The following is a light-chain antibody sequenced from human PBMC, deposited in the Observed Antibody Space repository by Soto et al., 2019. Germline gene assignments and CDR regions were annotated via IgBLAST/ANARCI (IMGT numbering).Light chain of an antibody. V-gene: IGKV4-1*01. CDR1: QSVLYSSNNKNY. Sequence: DIVMTQSPDSLAVSLGERATINCKSSQSVLYSSNNKNYLAWYQQKPGQPPKKLIYWASTRESGVPDRFSGRESGTDFTLTISSLQAEDVAVYYCQQYYSTPLTFGGGTKVEIK. CDR2: WAS. CDR3: QQYYSTPLT. J-gene: IGKJ4*01.